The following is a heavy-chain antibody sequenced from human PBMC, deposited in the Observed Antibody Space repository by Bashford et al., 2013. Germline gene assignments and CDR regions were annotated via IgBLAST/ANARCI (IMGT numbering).Heavy chain of an antibody. Sequence: ASVKVSCKASGYTFTSYYMHWVRQAPGQGLEWMGIINPSGGSTSYAQKLQGRVTMTRDTSTSTVYMELSSLRSEDTAVYYCARDPYYDFWSGYSGGGMDVWGPRDHGHRLL. D-gene: IGHD3-3*01. CDR1: GYTFTSYY. CDR2: INPSGGST. V-gene: IGHV1-46*04. J-gene: IGHJ6*01. CDR3: ARDPYYDFWSGYSGGGMDV.